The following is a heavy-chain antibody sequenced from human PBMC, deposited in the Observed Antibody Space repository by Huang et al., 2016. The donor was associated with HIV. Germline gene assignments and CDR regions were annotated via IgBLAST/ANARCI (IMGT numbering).Heavy chain of an antibody. Sequence: QVQLQQWGAELLKPSETLSLTCAVSGGSFSGHYWTWIRQPPGRGLEWIGEISDSGSTTHNPSLKSGVTISGDTSQSQFSLKLNSVTAADTAIYYCARMFKYDSGGYWGNDAFDIWGQGTMVTVSS. CDR2: ISDSGST. V-gene: IGHV4-34*02. CDR3: ARMFKYDSGGYWGNDAFDI. CDR1: GGSFSGHY. J-gene: IGHJ3*02. D-gene: IGHD3-22*01.